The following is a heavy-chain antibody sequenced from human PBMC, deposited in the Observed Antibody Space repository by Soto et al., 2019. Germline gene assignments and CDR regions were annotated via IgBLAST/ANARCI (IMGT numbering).Heavy chain of an antibody. Sequence: QITLKESGPTLVKPTQTLTLTCTFSGFSLSTSGVGVGWIRQPPGKALEWLALLYWDDDKRYSPSLKSRLTITKDNSKNQEVLTMTNIDPVDTATYYCAHRGYSYGNGDYDWFDPWGQGALVTVSS. CDR1: GFSLSTSGVG. CDR2: LYWDDDK. J-gene: IGHJ5*02. V-gene: IGHV2-5*02. D-gene: IGHD5-18*01. CDR3: AHRGYSYGNGDYDWFDP.